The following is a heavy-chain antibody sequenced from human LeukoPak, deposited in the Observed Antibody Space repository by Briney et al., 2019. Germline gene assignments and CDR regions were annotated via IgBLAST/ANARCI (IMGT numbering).Heavy chain of an antibody. D-gene: IGHD3-22*01. Sequence: PGGSLRLSCAASGITLSSYAMSWVRQAPGKGLEWVPAISGSGGSTYYSDSVKGRFTISRDNSKNRLYLQMNSLRVEDTAIYYCAEGDFDSSGYSYRGQGTLVTVSS. V-gene: IGHV3-23*01. J-gene: IGHJ4*02. CDR2: ISGSGGST. CDR3: AEGDFDSSGYSY. CDR1: GITLSSYA.